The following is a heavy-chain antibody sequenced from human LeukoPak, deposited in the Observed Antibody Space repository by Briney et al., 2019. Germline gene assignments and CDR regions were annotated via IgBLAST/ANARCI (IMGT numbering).Heavy chain of an antibody. CDR2: IYPNSGDT. V-gene: IGHV1-2*02. J-gene: IGHJ3*02. Sequence: ASVRVSCKASGYTFTAYYIHWVRQAPGQGLEWMGWIYPNSGDTRFPQKFQDRVTLTRDTSINTVYMELRSLTSGDTAVYYCARVNGKNNDIFENWGLGTMVTVSS. D-gene: IGHD2/OR15-2a*01. CDR3: ARVNGKNNDIFEN. CDR1: GYTFTAYY.